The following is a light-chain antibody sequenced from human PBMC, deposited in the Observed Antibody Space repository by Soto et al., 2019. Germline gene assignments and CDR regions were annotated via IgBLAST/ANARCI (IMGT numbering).Light chain of an antibody. J-gene: IGKJ1*01. CDR1: QSVRSN. V-gene: IGKV3-15*01. CDR2: GAS. Sequence: EIVVTQSPATLSVSIGERATLSCRASQSVRSNVAWYQQKPGQAPRLLIYGASTRAADIPARFSGSGSGTEFTLTISSLQSEDFAVYYCQQYNNWPPWTFGRGTKVDI. CDR3: QQYNNWPPWT.